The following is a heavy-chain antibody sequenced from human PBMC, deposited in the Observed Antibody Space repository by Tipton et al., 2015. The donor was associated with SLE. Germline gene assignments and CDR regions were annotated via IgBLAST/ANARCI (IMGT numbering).Heavy chain of an antibody. CDR3: ARDNPLYCSGGSCRDAFDI. V-gene: IGHV4-4*07. CDR2: IFTSGST. Sequence: TLSLTCTVSGGSISSYYWSWIRQPAGKGLEWIGRIFTSGSTNYNPSLMSRVTMSVDTSKNQFSLKLSSVTAADTAVYYCARDNPLYCSGGSCRDAFDIWGQGTMVTVSS. CDR1: GGSISSYY. D-gene: IGHD2-15*01. J-gene: IGHJ3*02.